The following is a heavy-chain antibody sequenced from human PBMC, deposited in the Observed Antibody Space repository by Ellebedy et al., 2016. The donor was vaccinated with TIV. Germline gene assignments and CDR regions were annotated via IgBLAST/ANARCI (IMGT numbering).Heavy chain of an antibody. V-gene: IGHV3-21*05. CDR3: ARLADLWFGEIFD. D-gene: IGHD3-10*01. J-gene: IGHJ4*02. Sequence: GESLKISCAASGFTFSSYSISWVRQAPGRGLEWVSYISSTFNIYYADSVKGRFTISRDNAKNSLYLQMNSLRAEDTAVYYCARLADLWFGEIFDWGQGTLVTVSS. CDR1: GFTFSSYS. CDR2: ISSTFNI.